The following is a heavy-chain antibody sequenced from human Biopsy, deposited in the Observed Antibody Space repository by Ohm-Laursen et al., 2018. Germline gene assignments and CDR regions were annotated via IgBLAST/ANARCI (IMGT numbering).Heavy chain of an antibody. V-gene: IGHV4-59*02. D-gene: IGHD3-3*01. CDR1: GDSVTKYY. CDR2: IYYSVMT. CDR3: ARERQFRFLEGAFDY. Sequence: SETLSLTCTVSGDSVTKYYWSWIRQPPGKGLEWIGHIYYSVMTNYNPSLQSRVSISVDTSRNQLSLRLSSVTAADSAIYYCARERQFRFLEGAFDYWGQGILVTVSS. J-gene: IGHJ4*02.